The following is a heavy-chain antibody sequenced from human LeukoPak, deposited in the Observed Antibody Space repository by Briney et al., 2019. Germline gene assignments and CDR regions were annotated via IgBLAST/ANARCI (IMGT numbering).Heavy chain of an antibody. V-gene: IGHV4-39*07. CDR1: GGSISSGSYY. Sequence: SETLSLTCTVSGGSISSGSYYWGWIRQPPGKGLEWIGSIYHSGSIYYNPSLKSRVTISVDTSKNQFSLRLSSVTAADTAVYYCASPLTNQYRGSYFDYWGQGTLVTVSS. CDR3: ASPLTNQYRGSYFDY. J-gene: IGHJ4*02. CDR2: IYHSGSI. D-gene: IGHD1-26*01.